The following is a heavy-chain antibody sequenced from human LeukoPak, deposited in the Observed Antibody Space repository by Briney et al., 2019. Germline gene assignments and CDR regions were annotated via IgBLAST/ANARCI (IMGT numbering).Heavy chain of an antibody. J-gene: IGHJ4*02. D-gene: IGHD3-10*01. CDR2: ISYDGSNK. V-gene: IGHV3-30*03. CDR1: GFTFSSYS. CDR3: ARDRALLWFGELIDY. Sequence: GGSLRLSCSASGFTFSSYSINWVRQAPGKGQEWVAVISYDGSNKYYADSVKGRFTISRDNSKNTLYLQMNSLRAEDTAVYYCARDRALLWFGELIDYWGQGTLVTVSS.